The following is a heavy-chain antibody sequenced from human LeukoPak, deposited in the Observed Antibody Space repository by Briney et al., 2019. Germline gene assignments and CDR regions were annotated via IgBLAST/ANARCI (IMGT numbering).Heavy chain of an antibody. CDR2: IKQDGSEK. J-gene: IGHJ4*02. Sequence: GGSLRLSCAASGFTFSSYVMHWVRQPPGKGLEWVANIKQDGSEKYYVDSVKGRFTISRDNAKNSLYLQMNSLRAEDTAVYYCARGQLFNWGQGTLVTVSS. V-gene: IGHV3-7*03. CDR1: GFTFSSYV. CDR3: ARGQLFN. D-gene: IGHD5-18*01.